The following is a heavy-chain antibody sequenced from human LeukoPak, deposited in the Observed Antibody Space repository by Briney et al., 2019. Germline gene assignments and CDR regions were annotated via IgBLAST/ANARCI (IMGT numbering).Heavy chain of an antibody. Sequence: PSETLSLTCAVYGGSFSGYYWSWIRQPPGKGLEWIGEINHSGNIDYNPSLKSRVTMSVDTSKNQFSLRLTSVTAADTAVYYCARGLNNRKSGRRFDVFEIWGQGTMVTVSS. CDR3: ARGLNNRKSGRRFDVFEI. J-gene: IGHJ3*02. CDR1: GGSFSGYY. V-gene: IGHV4-34*01. CDR2: INHSGNI. D-gene: IGHD1-14*01.